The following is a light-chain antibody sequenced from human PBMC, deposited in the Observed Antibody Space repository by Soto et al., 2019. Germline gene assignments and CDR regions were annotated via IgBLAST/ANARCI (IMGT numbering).Light chain of an antibody. CDR1: QSVSSN. CDR2: GAS. J-gene: IGKJ5*01. V-gene: IGKV3-15*01. CDR3: QQYNNWIT. Sequence: VLTQSPDTLSVSPGERATLSCRASQSVSSNLAWYQQKPGQAPRLLIYGASTRATGIPARFSGSGSGTEFTLTISSLQSEDFAIYYCQQYNNWITFGQGTRLEI.